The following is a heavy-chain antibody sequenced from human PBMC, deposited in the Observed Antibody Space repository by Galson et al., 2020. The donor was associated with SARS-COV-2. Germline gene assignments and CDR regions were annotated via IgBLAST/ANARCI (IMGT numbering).Heavy chain of an antibody. V-gene: IGHV4-30-4*08. CDR1: GGSIDRHDNY. D-gene: IGHD4-17*01. CDR3: ATIPIYGIYWYFDL. CDR2: IFHNGAA. Sequence: SETLSLTCTVSGGSIDRHDNYWAWIRQPPGKGLEYIGYIFHNGAAYYSPSLKSRLTISLDTSKDEFYLRLNSVTAADTAVYYCATIPIYGIYWYFDLWGRGTLVSVSS. J-gene: IGHJ2*01.